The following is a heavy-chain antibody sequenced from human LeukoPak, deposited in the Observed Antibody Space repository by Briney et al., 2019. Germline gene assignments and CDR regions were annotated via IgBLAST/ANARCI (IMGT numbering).Heavy chain of an antibody. V-gene: IGHV4-4*02. Sequence: SGTLSLICGVSGGSISTTNWWTWVRQPPGKGLEWIGEVHLDGRTNYNPSLESRLTMSVDLSENHVSLKLTSVTAADTAVYYCAREGGFYRPLDYSGQGTLVTVSS. D-gene: IGHD3-3*01. J-gene: IGHJ4*02. CDR1: GGSISTTNW. CDR3: AREGGFYRPLDY. CDR2: VHLDGRT.